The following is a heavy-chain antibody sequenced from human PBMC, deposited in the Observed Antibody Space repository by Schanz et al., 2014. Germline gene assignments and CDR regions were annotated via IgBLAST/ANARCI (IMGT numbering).Heavy chain of an antibody. CDR2: IIPSLGLA. J-gene: IGHJ6*03. D-gene: IGHD2-2*02. CDR1: GGTFSTYP. Sequence: QVQLVQSGAEVERPGSSVKVSCKASGGTFSTYPINWLRQAPGQGLEWMGRIIPSLGLAKYEQKFQDKVTITADTSTTTAYMELSGLRSEDTAVYYCAGTYCSSTSCYTGYYYMDVWGKGTTVTVSS. V-gene: IGHV1-69*02. CDR3: AGTYCSSTSCYTGYYYMDV.